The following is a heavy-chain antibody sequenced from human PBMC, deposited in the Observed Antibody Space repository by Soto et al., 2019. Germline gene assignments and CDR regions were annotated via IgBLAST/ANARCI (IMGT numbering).Heavy chain of an antibody. V-gene: IGHV4-30-2*01. CDR1: GGSISSGGYS. CDR3: ASVPDY. CDR2: MYHSGST. Sequence: SETLSLTCAVSGGSISSGGYSWSWIRQPPGKGLEWIGYMYHSGSTYYNPSLKSRVTISIDRSKNQFSLKLSSVTAADTAVYYCASVPDYWGQGTLVLVSS. J-gene: IGHJ4*02. D-gene: IGHD2-2*01.